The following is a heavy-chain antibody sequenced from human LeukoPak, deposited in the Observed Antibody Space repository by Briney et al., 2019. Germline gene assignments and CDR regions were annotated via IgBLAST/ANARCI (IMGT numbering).Heavy chain of an antibody. J-gene: IGHJ4*02. V-gene: IGHV4-61*08. CDR3: ARNYYDSSGYYRPIFDY. CDR1: GGSISSGGYY. D-gene: IGHD3-22*01. Sequence: SQTLSLTCTVSGGSISSGGYYWSWIRQPPGKGLEWIGYIYYSGSTNYNPSLKSRVTISVDTSKNQFSLKLSSVTAADTAVYYCARNYYDSSGYYRPIFDYWGQGTLVTVSS. CDR2: IYYSGST.